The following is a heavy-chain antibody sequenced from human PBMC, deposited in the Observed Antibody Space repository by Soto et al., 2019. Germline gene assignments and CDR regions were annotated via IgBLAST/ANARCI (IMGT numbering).Heavy chain of an antibody. CDR2: INGDGASL. D-gene: IGHD3-10*01. CDR3: GRGGSLPFDF. J-gene: IGHJ4*03. Sequence: GGSLRLSCRVSGFTFSNVGLSWGRQGPGKGLEWVSCINGDGASLAYAESVNRRFSISSDNVKNSLHLQINSMGVDDTVFYSFGRGGSLPFDFWGPGTPVTVSS. CDR1: GFTFSNVG. V-gene: IGHV3-20*04.